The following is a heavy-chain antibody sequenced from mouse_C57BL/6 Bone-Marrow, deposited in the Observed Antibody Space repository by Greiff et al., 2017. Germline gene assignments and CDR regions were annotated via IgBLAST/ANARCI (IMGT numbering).Heavy chain of an antibody. CDR3: ARLRANWDSYYFDY. J-gene: IGHJ2*01. D-gene: IGHD4-1*01. V-gene: IGHV5-17*01. CDR1: GFTFSDYG. CDR2: ISSGSSTI. Sequence: EVQLVESGGGLVKPGWSLKLSCAASGFTFSDYGMHWVRQAPEKGLEWVAYISSGSSTIYYADTVKGRFTISRDNAKNTLFLQMTSLRSEDTAMYYCARLRANWDSYYFDYWGQGTTLTVSS.